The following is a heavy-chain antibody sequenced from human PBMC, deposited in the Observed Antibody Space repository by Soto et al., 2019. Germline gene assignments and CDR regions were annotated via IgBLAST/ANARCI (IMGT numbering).Heavy chain of an antibody. Sequence: GASVKVSCKASGGTFSSYAISWVRQAPGQGLEWMGGIIPIFGTANYAQKFQGRVTITADESTSTAYMELSSLRSEDTAVYYCVRVRVYYYDSSGYYGFDYWGQGTLVTVSS. CDR1: GGTFSSYA. J-gene: IGHJ4*02. CDR2: IIPIFGTA. D-gene: IGHD3-22*01. CDR3: VRVRVYYYDSSGYYGFDY. V-gene: IGHV1-69*13.